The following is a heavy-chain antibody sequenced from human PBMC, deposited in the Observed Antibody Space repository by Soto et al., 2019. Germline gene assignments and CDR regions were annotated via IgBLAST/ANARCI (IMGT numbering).Heavy chain of an antibody. CDR1: GGSISSSSYY. CDR2: IYYSGST. J-gene: IGHJ5*02. D-gene: IGHD6-6*01. CDR3: ARLESRFIAARGGWFDP. V-gene: IGHV4-39*01. Sequence: SETLSLTCSVSGGSISSSSYYWGWIRQPPGKGLEWIGSIYYSGSTYYNPSLKSRVTISVDTSKNQFSLKLSSVTAADTAVYYCARLESRFIAARGGWFDPWGQATLVTVS.